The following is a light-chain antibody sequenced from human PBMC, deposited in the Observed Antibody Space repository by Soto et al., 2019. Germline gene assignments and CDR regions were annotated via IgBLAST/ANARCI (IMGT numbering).Light chain of an antibody. J-gene: IGLJ3*02. CDR3: SSYTSSSTWV. CDR1: SSDVGGYNY. Sequence: QSALTQPASVSGPPGQSITISCTGTSSDVGGYNYVSWYQQHPGKAPKLMIYKVNNRPSGVSNRFSGSKSGNTASLTISGLQAEDEADYYCSSYTSSSTWVFGGGTKLTVL. V-gene: IGLV2-14*01. CDR2: KVN.